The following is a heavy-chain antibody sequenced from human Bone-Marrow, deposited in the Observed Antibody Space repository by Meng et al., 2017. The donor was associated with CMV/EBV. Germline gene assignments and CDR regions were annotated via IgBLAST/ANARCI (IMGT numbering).Heavy chain of an antibody. CDR3: TKDLRPGGADV. CDR2: FSLDSDRI. Sequence: GGSLRLSCAASGFTFSSYSMNWVRQAPGKGLEWVSGFSLDSDRIDYADSVKGRFTVSRDSAKGSLYLQMNSLRVEDTALYYCTKDLRPGGADVWGQGTTVTVSS. D-gene: IGHD3-10*01. CDR1: GFTFSSYS. J-gene: IGHJ6*02. V-gene: IGHV3-9*01.